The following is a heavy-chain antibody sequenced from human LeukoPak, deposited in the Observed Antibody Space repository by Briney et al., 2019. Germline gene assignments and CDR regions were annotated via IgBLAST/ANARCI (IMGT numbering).Heavy chain of an antibody. J-gene: IGHJ4*02. CDR2: INAGNGNT. Sequence: ASVKVSCKASGYTLTSYAMHWVRQAPGQRLEWMGWINAGNGNTKYSQKFQGRVTITRDTSASTAYMELSSLRSEDTAVYYCARASGAVAGTGDYWGQGTLVTVSS. CDR1: GYTLTSYA. D-gene: IGHD6-19*01. V-gene: IGHV1-3*01. CDR3: ARASGAVAGTGDY.